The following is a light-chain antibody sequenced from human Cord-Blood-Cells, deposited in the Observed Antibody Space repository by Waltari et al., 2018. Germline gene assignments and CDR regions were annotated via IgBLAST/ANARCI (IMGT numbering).Light chain of an antibody. Sequence: QSALTQPCSVSGSPGQSVTISCTATSSDVGGYNYVSWYQQHPGKAPKLMIYDVSKRPSGVPDRFSGSKSGNTASLTISGLQAEDEADYYCCSYAGSYTWVFGGGTKLTVL. CDR3: CSYAGSYTWV. CDR1: SSDVGGYNY. J-gene: IGLJ3*02. V-gene: IGLV2-11*01. CDR2: DVS.